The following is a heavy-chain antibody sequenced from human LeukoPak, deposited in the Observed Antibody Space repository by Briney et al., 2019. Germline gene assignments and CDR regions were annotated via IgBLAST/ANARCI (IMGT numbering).Heavy chain of an antibody. CDR2: LRGDGET. J-gene: IGHJ4*02. CDR3: AKANWVSNADAVW. V-gene: IGHV3-23*01. D-gene: IGHD1-1*01. CDR1: GFTFSSYA. Sequence: GGSLRLSCAASGFTFSSYAMSWVRQAPARGLEWVSSLRGDGETFYGDSVKGRFTLSRDDSRNTVYLQLNNLRVEDTAIYYCAKANWVSNADAVWWGQGTQVTVSS.